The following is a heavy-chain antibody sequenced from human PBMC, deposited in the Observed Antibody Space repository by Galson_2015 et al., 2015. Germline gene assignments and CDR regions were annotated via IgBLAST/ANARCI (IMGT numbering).Heavy chain of an antibody. J-gene: IGHJ3*02. CDR2: ISGSGGST. CDR1: GFSFSSHA. CDR3: AKVHYSGNDYDAFDI. V-gene: IGHV3-23*01. D-gene: IGHD5-12*01. Sequence: SLRLSCAASGFSFSSHAMSWVRQAPGKGLEWVSDISGSGGSTYYADSVRGRFTISRDNSKNTLYLQMNSLRAEDTAIYYCAKVHYSGNDYDAFDIWGQGTMVSVPS.